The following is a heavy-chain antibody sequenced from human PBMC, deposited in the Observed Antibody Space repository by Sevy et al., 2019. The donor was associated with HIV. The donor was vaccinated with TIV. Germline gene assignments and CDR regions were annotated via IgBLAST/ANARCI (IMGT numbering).Heavy chain of an antibody. D-gene: IGHD3-22*01. J-gene: IGHJ4*02. CDR3: AKGDSSGYYQGGIDY. CDR2: LWNDGSNK. V-gene: IGHV3-33*08. Sequence: GGSLRLSCAASGFTFSNYGMHWVRQAPGKGLEWVAGLWNDGSNKNYVDSVKGRLTIPRDNSKNTLYLQMNSLRPEDTAVYYCAKGDSSGYYQGGIDYWGQGTLVTVSS. CDR1: GFTFSNYG.